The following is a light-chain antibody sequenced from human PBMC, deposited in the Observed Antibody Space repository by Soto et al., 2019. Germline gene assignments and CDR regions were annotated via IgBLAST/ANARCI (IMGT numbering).Light chain of an antibody. CDR2: GAS. CDR1: QSVSSSY. Sequence: EIVLTQSPGTLSLSPGXRATLSCRASQSVSSSYLAWYQQKPGQAPRLLIYGASSRATGIPDRLSGSGSGTDFTLTISRLEPEDFAVYYCQQYGSSLWTFGQGTKVDIK. CDR3: QQYGSSLWT. V-gene: IGKV3-20*01. J-gene: IGKJ1*01.